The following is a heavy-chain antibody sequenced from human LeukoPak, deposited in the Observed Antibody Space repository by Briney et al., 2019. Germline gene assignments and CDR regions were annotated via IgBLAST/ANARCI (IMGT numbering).Heavy chain of an antibody. D-gene: IGHD3-10*01. CDR3: ARDKGWFGELSS. CDR2: IYYSGST. CDR1: GGSISSGGYY. V-gene: IGHV4-31*03. Sequence: TSETLSLTCTVSGGSISSGGYYWSSVRQHPGGGLGWIVYIYYSGSTYYNPSLKSRVTISVNTSKNQFSLKLSSVTAADTAVYYCARDKGWFGELSSWGQGTLVTVSS. J-gene: IGHJ5*02.